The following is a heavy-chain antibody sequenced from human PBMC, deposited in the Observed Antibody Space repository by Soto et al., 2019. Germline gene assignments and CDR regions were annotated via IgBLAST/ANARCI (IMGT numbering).Heavy chain of an antibody. J-gene: IGHJ6*02. V-gene: IGHV4-34*01. CDR2: INHSGST. CDR1: GGSFSGYY. Sequence: SETLSLTCAVYGGSFSGYYWSWIRQPPGKWLEWIGEINHSGSTNYNPSLKSRVTISVDTSKNQFSLKLSSVTAADTAVYYCGMGGDFAVGELRMYGMDVWGQGTTVTVSS. CDR3: GMGGDFAVGELRMYGMDV. D-gene: IGHD3-16*01.